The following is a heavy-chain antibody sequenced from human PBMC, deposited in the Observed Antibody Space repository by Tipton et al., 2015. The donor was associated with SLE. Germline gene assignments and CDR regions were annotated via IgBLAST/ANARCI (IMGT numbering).Heavy chain of an antibody. CDR2: INHSGST. Sequence: LRLSCAVYGGSFSGYYWSWIRQPPGKGLEWIGEINHSGSTNYNPSLKSRVTISVGTSKNQFSLKLSSVTAADTAVYYCARGREAVAGTSDAFDIWGQGKIVTVSS. J-gene: IGHJ3*02. V-gene: IGHV4-34*01. CDR3: ARGREAVAGTSDAFDI. CDR1: GGSFSGYY. D-gene: IGHD6-19*01.